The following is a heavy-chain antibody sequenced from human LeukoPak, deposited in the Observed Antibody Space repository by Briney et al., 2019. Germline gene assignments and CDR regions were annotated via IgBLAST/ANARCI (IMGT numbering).Heavy chain of an antibody. V-gene: IGHV4-59*08. Sequence: SETLSLTCTVSGDSIGSYYWSCIRQTPGKGLEWIGYIYYSGGTNYNPFLKSRVTISVDTSKNQFSLKLSSVTAADTAVYYCARHGSGWTFDFWGQGILVTVSS. CDR3: ARHGSGWTFDF. CDR2: IYYSGGT. D-gene: IGHD6-19*01. J-gene: IGHJ4*02. CDR1: GDSIGSYY.